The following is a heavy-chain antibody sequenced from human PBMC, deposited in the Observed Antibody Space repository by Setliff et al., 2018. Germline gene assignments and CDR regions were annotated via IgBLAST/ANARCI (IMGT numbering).Heavy chain of an antibody. CDR2: IDPEDGKT. D-gene: IGHD5-18*01. V-gene: IGHV1-69-2*01. J-gene: IGHJ4*02. CDR3: AFRRGYIYGLDN. Sequence: GASVKVSCKASGYTFTDDYMYWVKQAPGKGLEWMGRIDPEDGKTVYAEKFQGRVNISADTSIDTVYLEIDSLRSEDTAVYYCAFRRGYIYGLDNWGQGTLVTVSS. CDR1: GYTFTDDY.